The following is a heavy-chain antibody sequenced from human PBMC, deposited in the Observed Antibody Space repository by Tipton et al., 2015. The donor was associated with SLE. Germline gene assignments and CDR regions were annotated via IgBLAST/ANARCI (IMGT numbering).Heavy chain of an antibody. J-gene: IGHJ2*01. CDR3: ARSVGTWGSQYFDL. CDR1: GGSFSGNY. Sequence: TLSLTCAVFGGSFSGNYWIWIRQPPGKGLEWIGSIYYSGSTYYNPSLKSRVTISVDTSKNQFSLNLSSVAAADTAVYYCARSVGTWGSQYFDLWGRGTLVTVSS. CDR2: IYYSGST. D-gene: IGHD7-27*01. V-gene: IGHV4-34*01.